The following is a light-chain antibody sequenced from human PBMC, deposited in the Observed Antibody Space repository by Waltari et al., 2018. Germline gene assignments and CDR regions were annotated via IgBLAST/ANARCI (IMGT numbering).Light chain of an antibody. J-gene: IGKJ2*01. V-gene: IGKV1-5*03. Sequence: DIRMTQSPSSLSASVGDRVTITCRASQSISNWLAWYQQKQGKAPILLIYKASILKSGVPSRFSGGGSGTQFTLTISSLQPDDFATYYCQQYNTYSSFGQGTKLEIK. CDR1: QSISNW. CDR3: QQYNTYSS. CDR2: KAS.